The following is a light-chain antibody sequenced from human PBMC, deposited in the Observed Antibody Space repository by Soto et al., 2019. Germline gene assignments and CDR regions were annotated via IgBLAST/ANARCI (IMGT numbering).Light chain of an antibody. CDR3: QQYNSFWT. CDR2: DAS. V-gene: IGKV1-5*01. J-gene: IGKJ1*01. Sequence: XPSTLSASVGDRVTITCRASQSISSWLAWYQQKPGKAPRLLIYDASYLERGVPSRFSGSGSGTEFTLTISDLQPDDLATYYCQQYNSFWTFGQGTKVDI. CDR1: QSISSW.